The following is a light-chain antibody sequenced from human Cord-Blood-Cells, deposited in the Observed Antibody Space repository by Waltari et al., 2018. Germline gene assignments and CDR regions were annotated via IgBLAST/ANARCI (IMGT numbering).Light chain of an antibody. V-gene: IGLV1-44*01. Sequence: QSVLTQPPSASGPPGQRVTISCSGSSSHIGSNTVNWYQQLPGTAPKLLIYSNNQRPSGVPDRFFGSKSGTSASLAISGLQSEDEADYYCAAWDDSLNGYVFGTGTKVTVL. J-gene: IGLJ1*01. CDR2: SNN. CDR1: SSHIGSNT. CDR3: AAWDDSLNGYV.